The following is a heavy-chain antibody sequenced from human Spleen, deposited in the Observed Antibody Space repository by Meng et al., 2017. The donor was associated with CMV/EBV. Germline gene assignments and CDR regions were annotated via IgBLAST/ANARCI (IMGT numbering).Heavy chain of an antibody. V-gene: IGHV1-18*01. CDR3: ARAGAAVTTHFDF. CDR2: VSAENGDT. J-gene: IGHJ4*02. Sequence: QIQLVQSGPELRRPGASVKVSCKASGYNFDIYGITWVRQAPGQGLEWVGWVSAENGDTDHGQKFQGRVTVTADTFTNTAYMEMRSLRSDDSAMYYCARAGAAVTTHFDFWGQGTLVTVSS. CDR1: GYNFDIYG. D-gene: IGHD4-17*01.